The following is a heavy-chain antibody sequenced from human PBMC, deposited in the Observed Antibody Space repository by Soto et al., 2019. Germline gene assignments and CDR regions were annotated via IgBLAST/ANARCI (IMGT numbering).Heavy chain of an antibody. J-gene: IGHJ5*02. D-gene: IGHD6-6*01. CDR1: GGSISSYY. Sequence: SETLSLTCTVSGGSISSYYWSWIRQPPGKGLEWIGYIYYSGSTNYNPSLKSRVTISVDTSKNQFSLKLSSVTAADTAVYYCARQRYSSSSGWFDPWGQGTLVTVSS. CDR2: IYYSGST. V-gene: IGHV4-59*08. CDR3: ARQRYSSSSGWFDP.